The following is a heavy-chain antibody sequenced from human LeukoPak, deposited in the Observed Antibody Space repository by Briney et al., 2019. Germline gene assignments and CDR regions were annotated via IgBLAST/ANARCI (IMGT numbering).Heavy chain of an antibody. J-gene: IGHJ4*02. CDR1: GCTFSSYA. Sequence: SVKVSCKASGCTFSSYAISWVRQAPGQGLEWMGGIIPIFGTANYAQKFQGRVTITADESTSTTYMELSSLRSDDTSVYYCARQAYCGGDCYLFDYWGQGTLVTVSS. V-gene: IGHV1-69*13. CDR3: ARQAYCGGDCYLFDY. CDR2: IIPIFGTA. D-gene: IGHD2-21*02.